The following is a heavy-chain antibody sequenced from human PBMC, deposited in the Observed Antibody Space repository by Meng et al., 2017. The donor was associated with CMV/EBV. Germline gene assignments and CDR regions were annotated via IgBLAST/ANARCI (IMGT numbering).Heavy chain of an antibody. CDR1: GGSVSSGSYY. CDR2: IYYSGST. V-gene: IGHV4-61*01. CDR3: ARAVVVPAAIDY. D-gene: IGHD2-2*01. J-gene: IGHJ4*02. Sequence: SETLSLTCTVSGGSVSSGSYYWSWIRQPPGKGLEWIGYIYYSGSTNYNPSLKSRVTISVDTSKNQFSLKLSSVTAADTAVYYCARAVVVPAAIDYWGQGTLVTVSS.